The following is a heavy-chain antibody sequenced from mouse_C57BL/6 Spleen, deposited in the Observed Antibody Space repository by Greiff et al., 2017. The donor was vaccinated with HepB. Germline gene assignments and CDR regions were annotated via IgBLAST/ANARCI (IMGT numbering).Heavy chain of an antibody. CDR3: ARVYGSSYDYAMDY. D-gene: IGHD1-1*01. CDR1: GYSFTGYY. Sequence: VQLKESGPELVKPGASVKISCKASGYSFTGYYMHWVKQSHGNILDWIGYIYPYNGVSSYNQKFKGKATLTVDKSSSTAYMELRSLTSEDSAVYYCARVYGSSYDYAMDYWGQGTSVTVSS. J-gene: IGHJ4*01. V-gene: IGHV1-31*01. CDR2: IYPYNGVS.